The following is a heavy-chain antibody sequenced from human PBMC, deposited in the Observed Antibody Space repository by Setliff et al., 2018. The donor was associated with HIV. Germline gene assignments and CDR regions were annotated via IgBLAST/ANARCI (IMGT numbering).Heavy chain of an antibody. Sequence: SVKVSCKASGYTFTSYDISWVRQAPGKGLEWMGGIIPIFGTANYAQKFQGRVTITADESTSTAYMELSSLRSEDTAVYYCARATNYYDSSGYYDYWGQGTLVTVSS. CDR3: ARATNYYDSSGYYDY. CDR1: GYTFTSYD. D-gene: IGHD3-22*01. CDR2: IIPIFGTA. J-gene: IGHJ4*02. V-gene: IGHV1-69*13.